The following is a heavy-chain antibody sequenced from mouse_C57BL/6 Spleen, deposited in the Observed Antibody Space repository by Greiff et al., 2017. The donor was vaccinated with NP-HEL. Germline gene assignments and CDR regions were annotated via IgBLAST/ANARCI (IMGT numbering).Heavy chain of an antibody. Sequence: QVQLQQSGAELARPGASVKLSCKASGYTFTSYGISWVKQRTGQGLEWIGEIYPRSGNTYYNEKFKGKATLTADKSSSTAYMELRSLTSEDSAVYFCARSKIYYDYDGFAYWGQGTLVTVSA. V-gene: IGHV1-81*01. CDR1: GYTFTSYG. J-gene: IGHJ3*01. D-gene: IGHD2-4*01. CDR3: ARSKIYYDYDGFAY. CDR2: IYPRSGNT.